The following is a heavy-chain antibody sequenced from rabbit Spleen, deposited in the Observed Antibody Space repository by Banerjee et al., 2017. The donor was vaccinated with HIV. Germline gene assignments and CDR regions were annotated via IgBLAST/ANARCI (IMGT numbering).Heavy chain of an antibody. CDR2: IYGGSSGRT. D-gene: IGHD7-1*01. Sequence: QSLEESGGDLVKPGASLTLTCTASGFSFSSSYWICWVRQAPGKGLEWIACIYGGSSGRTYYASWAKGRFTISKTSSTTVTLHVTSLTAADTATYFCARSGTGSGTYFDLWGPRHPRHRL. J-gene: IGHJ4*01. V-gene: IGHV1S40*01. CDR1: GFSFSSSYW. CDR3: ARSGTGSGTYFDL.